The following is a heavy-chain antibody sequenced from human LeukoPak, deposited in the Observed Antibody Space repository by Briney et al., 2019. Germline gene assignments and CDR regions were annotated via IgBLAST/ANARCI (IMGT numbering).Heavy chain of an antibody. CDR1: GGSISSYY. CDR3: ARSVRPDYGGRFPGYYFDY. Sequence: PSETLSLTCTVSGGSISSYYWSWIRQPPGKGLEWIGYIYYSGSTNYNPSLKSRVTISVDTSKNQFSLELSSVTAADTAVYFCARSVRPDYGGRFPGYYFDYWGQGTLVTVSS. D-gene: IGHD4-23*01. V-gene: IGHV4-59*08. J-gene: IGHJ4*02. CDR2: IYYSGST.